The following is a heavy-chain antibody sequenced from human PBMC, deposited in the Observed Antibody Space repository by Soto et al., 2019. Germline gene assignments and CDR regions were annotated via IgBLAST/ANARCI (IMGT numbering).Heavy chain of an antibody. CDR2: IYWDDDK. CDR3: AHITSLLYDSSGYLDY. D-gene: IGHD3-22*01. Sequence: GSGPTLVNPTQTLTLTCTFSGFSLSTSGVGVGWIRQPPGKALEWLALIYWDDDKRYSPSLKSRLTITKDTSKDQVVLTMTNMDPVDAATYYCAHITSLLYDSSGYLDYWGQGTLVTVSS. J-gene: IGHJ4*02. CDR1: GFSLSTSGVG. V-gene: IGHV2-5*02.